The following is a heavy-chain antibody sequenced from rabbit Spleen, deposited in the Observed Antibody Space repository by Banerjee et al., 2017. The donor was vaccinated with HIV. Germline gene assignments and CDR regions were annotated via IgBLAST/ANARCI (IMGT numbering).Heavy chain of an antibody. CDR3: ARAGEGGDGYLNL. J-gene: IGHJ4*01. V-gene: IGHV1S45*01. D-gene: IGHD5-1*01. CDR1: GFDFSNYNF. Sequence: QEQLVESGGGLVQPGGSLKLSCTASGFDFSNYNFMCWVRQAPGKGLEWIACIYVGSGGGTKYASWAKGRFTISKTSSTTVTLQMTSLTVADTATYFCARAGEGGDGYLNLWGPGTLVTVS. CDR2: IYVGSGGGT.